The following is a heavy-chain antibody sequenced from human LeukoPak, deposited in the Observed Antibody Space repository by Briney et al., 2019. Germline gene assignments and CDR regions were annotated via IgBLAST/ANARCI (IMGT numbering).Heavy chain of an antibody. CDR3: ARGNTAHNFDY. CDR2: IYYSGST. Sequence: PSETLSLTCTVSGGSISSSSCYWSWIRQPPGKGLEWIGYIYYSGSTNYNPSLKSRVTISVDTSKNQFSLKLSSVTAADTAVYYCARGNTAHNFDYWGQGTLVTVSS. J-gene: IGHJ4*02. V-gene: IGHV4-61*01. CDR1: GGSISSSSCY. D-gene: IGHD5-18*01.